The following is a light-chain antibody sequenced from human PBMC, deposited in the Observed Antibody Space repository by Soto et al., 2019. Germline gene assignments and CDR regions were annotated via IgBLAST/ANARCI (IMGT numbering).Light chain of an antibody. J-gene: IGKJ1*01. CDR1: QSINSN. Sequence: EIVMTQSPVTLSVSPGEIATLSCRASQSINSNLAWYQQKPGQAPSILIYGAFTRATGIPARFSGTGSGTEFTLTISSLQSEDLALYYCQQYNDRPLTFGQGTKVDIK. V-gene: IGKV3-15*01. CDR3: QQYNDRPLT. CDR2: GAF.